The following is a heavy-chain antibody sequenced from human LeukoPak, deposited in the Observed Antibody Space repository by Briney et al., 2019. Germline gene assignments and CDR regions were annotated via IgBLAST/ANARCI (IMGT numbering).Heavy chain of an antibody. D-gene: IGHD1-26*01. CDR2: ISSSGSLI. J-gene: IGHJ5*02. V-gene: IGHV3-48*03. CDR3: ARHPIVGPNH. Sequence: GGSLRLSCAASGFTFSSYEMNWVRQAPGKGLEWVSYISSSGSLIHYADSVKGRFTISRDNTKNSLYLQMNSLRAEDTAVYYCARHPIVGPNHWGQGTLVTVSS. CDR1: GFTFSSYE.